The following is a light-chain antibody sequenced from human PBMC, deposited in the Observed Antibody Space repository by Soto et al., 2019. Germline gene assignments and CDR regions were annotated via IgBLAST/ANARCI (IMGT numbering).Light chain of an antibody. CDR2: DAS. J-gene: IGKJ4*01. CDR3: QQYNNWPLT. V-gene: IGKV3-15*01. CDR1: QSVSSN. Sequence: EIVMTQSPATLSVSPGERATLSCRASQSVSSNLAWYQQKPGQTPRLLIYDASSRATGIPARFSGSGSGTDFTLTISSPQSEDVAVSYCQQYNNWPLTFGGGTNVEIK.